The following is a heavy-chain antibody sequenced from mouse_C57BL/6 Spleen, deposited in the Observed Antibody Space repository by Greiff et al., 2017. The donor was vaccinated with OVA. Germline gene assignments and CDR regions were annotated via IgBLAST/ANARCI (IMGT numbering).Heavy chain of an antibody. CDR2: IYPGDGDT. Sequence: QVQLQQSGPELVKPGASVKISCKASGYAFSSSWMNWVKQRPGKGLEWIGRIYPGDGDTNYNGKFKGKATLTADKSSSTAYMQLSSLTSEDSAVYFCARSITTVVATRAYWGQGTLVTVSA. CDR1: GYAFSSSW. D-gene: IGHD1-1*01. J-gene: IGHJ3*01. CDR3: ARSITTVVATRAY. V-gene: IGHV1-82*01.